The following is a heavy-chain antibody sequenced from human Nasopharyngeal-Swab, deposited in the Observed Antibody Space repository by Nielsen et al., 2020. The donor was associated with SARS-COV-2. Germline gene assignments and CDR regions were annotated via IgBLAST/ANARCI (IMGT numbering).Heavy chain of an antibody. CDR3: AKGFYGDRDY. Sequence: GESLKISCAASGFTFSSYDMHWVRQATGKGLEWVSAIGTAGDTYYPGSVKGRFTISRENAKNSLYLQMNSLRAEDTAVYYCAKGFYGDRDYWGQGTLVTVSS. V-gene: IGHV3-13*01. CDR2: IGTAGDT. J-gene: IGHJ4*02. D-gene: IGHD3-10*01. CDR1: GFTFSSYD.